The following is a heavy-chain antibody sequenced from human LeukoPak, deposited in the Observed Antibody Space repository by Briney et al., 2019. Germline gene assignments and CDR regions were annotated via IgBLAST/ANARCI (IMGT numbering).Heavy chain of an antibody. D-gene: IGHD2/OR15-2a*01. CDR2: ISSSGTYI. Sequence: GGSLRLSCAASGFTFSSYAMSWVRQAPGKGLEWVSSISSSGTYIYYADSVKGRFTISRDNSKNTLYLQMNSLRAEDTAMYYCARVPSMAGGSAFDYWGQGTLVTVSS. J-gene: IGHJ4*02. CDR3: ARVPSMAGGSAFDY. CDR1: GFTFSSYA. V-gene: IGHV3-23*01.